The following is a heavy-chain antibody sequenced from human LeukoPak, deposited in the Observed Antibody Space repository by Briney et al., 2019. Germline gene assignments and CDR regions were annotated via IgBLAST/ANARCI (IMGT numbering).Heavy chain of an antibody. CDR3: ARDQLEQWLVRDKPPLDY. V-gene: IGHV3-30*03. Sequence: GRSLRLSCAASGFTFSSYGMHWVRQAPGKGLEWVAVISYDGSNKYYADSVKGRFTISRDNSKNSLYLQMNSLRAEDTAVYYCARDQLEQWLVRDKPPLDYWGQGTLVTVSS. CDR2: ISYDGSNK. CDR1: GFTFSSYG. J-gene: IGHJ4*02. D-gene: IGHD6-19*01.